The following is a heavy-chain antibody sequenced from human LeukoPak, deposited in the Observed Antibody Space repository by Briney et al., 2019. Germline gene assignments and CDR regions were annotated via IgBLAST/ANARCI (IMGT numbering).Heavy chain of an antibody. CDR3: ARDYGDYYGMDV. CDR2: ISSSSSYI. J-gene: IGHJ6*02. D-gene: IGHD4-17*01. Sequence: GGSLRLSCAASGFAFSSYSMNWVRQVPGKGLEWVSSISSSSSYIYYADSVKGRFTISRDNAKLQMNSLRAEDTAVYYCARDYGDYYGMDVWGQGTTVTVSS. V-gene: IGHV3-21*01. CDR1: GFAFSSYS.